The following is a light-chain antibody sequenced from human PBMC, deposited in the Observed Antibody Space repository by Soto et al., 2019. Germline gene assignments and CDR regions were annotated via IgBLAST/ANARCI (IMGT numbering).Light chain of an antibody. V-gene: IGKV1-33*01. Sequence: QMTQSPSSLSASVGDRVTITCQASQDISNYLNWYQQKPGKAPKLLIYDASNLETGVPSRFSGSGSGTDFTFTISSLQPEDIATYYCQQYDNLHGTFGQATKLEIK. CDR2: DAS. CDR3: QQYDNLHGT. CDR1: QDISNY. J-gene: IGKJ2*01.